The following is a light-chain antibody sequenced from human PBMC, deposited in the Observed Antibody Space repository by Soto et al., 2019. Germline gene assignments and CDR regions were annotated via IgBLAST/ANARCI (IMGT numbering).Light chain of an antibody. CDR1: QSVSNNY. V-gene: IGKV3-20*01. Sequence: IGMTQSPATLSVSPGERLTLSCRASQSVSNNYLAWYQQKPGQAPRLLIYDASNRAPGIPDRFSGSGSGTDFTLTISRLEPEDFALYYCQQYNTSPGTFGQGTKVDIK. J-gene: IGKJ1*01. CDR2: DAS. CDR3: QQYNTSPGT.